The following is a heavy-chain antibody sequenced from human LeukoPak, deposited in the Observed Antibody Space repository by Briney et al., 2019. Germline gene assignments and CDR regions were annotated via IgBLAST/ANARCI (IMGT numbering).Heavy chain of an antibody. Sequence: GASVKVSCKVSGYTLTELSMHWVRQAPGKGLEWMGGFDPEDGETIYAQKFQGRVTMTEDTPTDTAYMELSSLRSEDTAVYYCATGVRIAVAGADYFDYWGQGTLVTVSS. CDR3: ATGVRIAVAGADYFDY. V-gene: IGHV1-24*01. D-gene: IGHD6-19*01. CDR1: GYTLTELS. CDR2: FDPEDGET. J-gene: IGHJ4*02.